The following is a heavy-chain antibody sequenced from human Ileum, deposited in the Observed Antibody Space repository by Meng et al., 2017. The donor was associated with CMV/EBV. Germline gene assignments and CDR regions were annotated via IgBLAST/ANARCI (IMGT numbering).Heavy chain of an antibody. CDR1: GFTFNSYA. Sequence: ETLSLTCAASGFTFNSYAMTWVRQAPGKGLEWVSVISRSGGDTNYADSVKGRFTISRDNSKNTLYLQMSSLRAEDTAIYYCAKESGQYQMLSYYGLDVWGQGTTVTVSS. V-gene: IGHV3-23*01. D-gene: IGHD2-2*01. CDR3: AKESGQYQMLSYYGLDV. CDR2: ISRSGGDT. J-gene: IGHJ6*02.